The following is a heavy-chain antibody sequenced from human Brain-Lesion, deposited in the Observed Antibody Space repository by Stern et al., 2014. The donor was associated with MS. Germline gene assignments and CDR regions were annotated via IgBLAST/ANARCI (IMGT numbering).Heavy chain of an antibody. CDR2: IYYSGNT. V-gene: IGHV4-39*01. Sequence: VQLVESGPGLVKPSETLSLTCTVAGGSVSSTSYAWAWIRQPPGKGLGWIGTIYYSGNTYYSPSLKSRLTISLDTPKNQFPLQLRSGTAADTAVYYCAGEEDIRYCSGGSCTGNWFDPWGQGTLVTVSS. CDR3: AGEEDIRYCSGGSCTGNWFDP. D-gene: IGHD2-15*01. CDR1: GGSVSSTSYA. J-gene: IGHJ5*02.